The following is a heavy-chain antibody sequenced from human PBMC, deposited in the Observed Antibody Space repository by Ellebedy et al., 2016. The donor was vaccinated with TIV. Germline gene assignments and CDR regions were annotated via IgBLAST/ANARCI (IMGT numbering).Heavy chain of an antibody. CDR1: GYSFNTYW. Sequence: GESLKISCKGSGYSFNTYWIGWVRQMPGKGLEWMGIIYPGDSDTRYNPSFRGQVTLSADESISTVYLQWSGLKASDTAMYYCARRDSNYDFWSGFSYWFDPWGQGTLVTVSS. J-gene: IGHJ5*02. D-gene: IGHD3-3*01. V-gene: IGHV5-51*01. CDR3: ARRDSNYDFWSGFSYWFDP. CDR2: IYPGDSDT.